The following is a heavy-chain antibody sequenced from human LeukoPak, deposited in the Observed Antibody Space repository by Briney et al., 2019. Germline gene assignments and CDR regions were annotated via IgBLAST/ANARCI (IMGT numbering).Heavy chain of an antibody. D-gene: IGHD3-10*02. CDR1: GFSFSSYS. CDR3: AELGITMIGGV. J-gene: IGHJ6*04. V-gene: IGHV3-21*01. CDR2: LSSSSRYI. Sequence: GGSLRLSCAASGFSFSSYSMNWVRQAPGKGLEWVASLSSSSRYIYYADSVKGRFTTSRDNAKNSLYLQMNSLRAEDTAVYYCAELGITMIGGVWGKGTTVTISS.